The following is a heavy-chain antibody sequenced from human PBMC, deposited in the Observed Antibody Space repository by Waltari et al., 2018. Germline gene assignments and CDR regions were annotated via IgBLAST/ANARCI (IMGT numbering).Heavy chain of an antibody. Sequence: QVRLPQWGAGLLKPSGALIPTCAVDGGCFSGHWWSWSRKPAGKVLQCIGEISERGYTYYKPSLQSRVAISIDMSKTQFSLTMTSVTAADTALYYCARHRDPGHSFDIWGQGTVTVSA. J-gene: IGHJ3*02. CDR3: ARHRDPGHSFDI. V-gene: IGHV4-34*01. CDR2: ISERGYT. CDR1: GGCFSGHW. D-gene: IGHD2-21*01.